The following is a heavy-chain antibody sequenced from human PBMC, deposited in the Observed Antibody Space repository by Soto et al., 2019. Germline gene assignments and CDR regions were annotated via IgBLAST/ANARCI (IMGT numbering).Heavy chain of an antibody. CDR3: ARDWTYSSSYYYYYGMDV. Sequence: GGSLRLSCAASGFTFSSYAMHWVRQAPGEGLEWVAVISYDGSNKYYADSVKGRFTISRDNSKNTLYLQMNSLRAEDTVVYYCARDWTYSSSYYYYYGMDVWGQGTTVTVSS. V-gene: IGHV3-30-3*01. CDR1: GFTFSSYA. D-gene: IGHD6-13*01. J-gene: IGHJ6*02. CDR2: ISYDGSNK.